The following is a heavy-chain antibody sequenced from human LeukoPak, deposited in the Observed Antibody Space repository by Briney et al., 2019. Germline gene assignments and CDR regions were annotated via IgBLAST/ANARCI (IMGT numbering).Heavy chain of an antibody. CDR3: AKAKYSRSSPFDY. J-gene: IGHJ4*02. Sequence: RGSLRLSCAGSGFTFSSYAMNWVRQAPRKGLAWVSTISGSGGSTYYADSAKGRFTISRDNSKNTLYLQMNSLRAEDTAVYYCAKAKYSRSSPFDYWGQGTLVTVSS. CDR1: GFTFSSYA. CDR2: ISGSGGST. V-gene: IGHV3-23*01. D-gene: IGHD1-26*01.